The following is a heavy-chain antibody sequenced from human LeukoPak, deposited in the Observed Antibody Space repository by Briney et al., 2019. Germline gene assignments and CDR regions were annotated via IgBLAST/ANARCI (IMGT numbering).Heavy chain of an antibody. D-gene: IGHD1-20*01. J-gene: IGHJ5*02. V-gene: IGHV1-2*02. CDR3: ARDPVTGIGWFDP. CDR2: INPNSGGT. Sequence: ASVKVSCKASGYTFTGYYMRWVRQAPGQGLEWMGWINPNSGGTNYAQKFQGRVTMTRDTSISTAYMELSRLRSDDTAVYYCARDPVTGIGWFDPWGQGTLVTVSS. CDR1: GYTFTGYY.